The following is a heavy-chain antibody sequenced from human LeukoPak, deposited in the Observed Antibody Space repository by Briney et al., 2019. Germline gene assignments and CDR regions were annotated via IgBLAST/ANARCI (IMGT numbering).Heavy chain of an antibody. J-gene: IGHJ4*02. Sequence: ASVKVSCKASGYTFTSYGISWVRQAPGQGLEWMGWISAYNGNTNYAQKLQGRVTMTTDTSTSTAYMELRSLGSDDTAVYYCATGLYYYGSGSYYIDYWGQGTLVTVSS. CDR3: ATGLYYYGSGSYYIDY. D-gene: IGHD3-10*01. CDR1: GYTFTSYG. V-gene: IGHV1-18*01. CDR2: ISAYNGNT.